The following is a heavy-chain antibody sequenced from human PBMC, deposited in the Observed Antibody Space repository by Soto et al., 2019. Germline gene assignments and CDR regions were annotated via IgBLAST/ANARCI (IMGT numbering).Heavy chain of an antibody. CDR1: RFSITIRGMC. CDR3: ARILDSSSMIDY. CDR2: IDWDDDK. V-gene: IGHV2-70*11. D-gene: IGHD6-6*01. J-gene: IGHJ4*02. Sequence: SAPTLVNDTQIITMAGTFSRFSITIRGMCVSWIRQPPGKALEWLARIDWDDDKYYSTSLKTRLTISKDTSKNQVVLTLTNMYPVDTATYYCARILDSSSMIDYWGQ.